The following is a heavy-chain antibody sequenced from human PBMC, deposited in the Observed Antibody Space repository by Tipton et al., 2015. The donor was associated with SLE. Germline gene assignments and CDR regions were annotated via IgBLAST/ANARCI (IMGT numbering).Heavy chain of an antibody. Sequence: SLRLSCAASGFTFSSYGMHWVRQAPGKGLEWVANIKQDGSEKYYVDSVKGRFTISRDNAKNSLYLQMNSLRAEDTAVYYCARDLFVDTAMGIFDYWGQGTLVTVSS. V-gene: IGHV3-7*01. CDR2: IKQDGSEK. D-gene: IGHD5-18*01. CDR3: ARDLFVDTAMGIFDY. CDR1: GFTFSSYG. J-gene: IGHJ4*02.